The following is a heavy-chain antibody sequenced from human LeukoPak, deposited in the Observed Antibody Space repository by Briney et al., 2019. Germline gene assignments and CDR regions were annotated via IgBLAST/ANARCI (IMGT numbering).Heavy chain of an antibody. D-gene: IGHD3-22*01. CDR2: INPSGGST. Sequence: ASAKVSCRASGDTFTKHHMHWVRQAPGQGLEWMGIINPSGGSTGYAQKFQGRITMTRDTSTSTVYMDLSSLRSEDTAVYYCARGSSAYSDSSGYYYGVVFESWGQGTLVTVSS. CDR3: ARGSSAYSDSSGYYYGVVFES. V-gene: IGHV1-46*01. CDR1: GDTFTKHH. J-gene: IGHJ4*02.